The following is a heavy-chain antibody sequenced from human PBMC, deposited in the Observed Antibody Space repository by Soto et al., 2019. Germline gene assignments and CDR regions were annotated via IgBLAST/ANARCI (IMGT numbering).Heavy chain of an antibody. CDR3: ASPYGDCWYFDL. CDR1: GGSISSSSYY. J-gene: IGHJ2*01. D-gene: IGHD4-17*01. Sequence: SETLSLTCTVSGGSISSSSYYWGWIRQPPGKGLEWIGRIYYSGSTYYNPSLKSRVTISVDTSKNQFSLKLSSVTAAVTAVYYCASPYGDCWYFDLWGRGTLVTVSS. CDR2: IYYSGST. V-gene: IGHV4-39*07.